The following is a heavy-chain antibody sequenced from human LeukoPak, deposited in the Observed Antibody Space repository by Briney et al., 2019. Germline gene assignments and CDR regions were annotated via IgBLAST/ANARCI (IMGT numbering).Heavy chain of an antibody. CDR1: GYSFTSYW. Sequence: GESLKISCKGSGYSFTSYWIGWVRQMPGKGLEWMGIIYPGDSDTRYSPSFQGQVTISADKSISTAYLQWSSLKASDTAMYYCARQGDYDFWSGYYNDYWGQGTLVTVSS. CDR3: ARQGDYDFWSGYYNDY. J-gene: IGHJ4*02. V-gene: IGHV5-51*01. D-gene: IGHD3-3*01. CDR2: IYPGDSDT.